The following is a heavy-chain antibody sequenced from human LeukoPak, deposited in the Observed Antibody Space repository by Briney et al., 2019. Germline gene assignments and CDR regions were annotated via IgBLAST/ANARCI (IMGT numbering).Heavy chain of an antibody. D-gene: IGHD5-18*01. CDR2: ISSSSSYI. V-gene: IGHV3-21*01. CDR1: GFTFSNYS. Sequence: PGGSLRLSCAASGFTFSNYSMNWVRQAPGKGLEWVSSISSSSSYIYYADSVKGRFTISRDNAKKSLYLQMNSLRAEDTAVYYCARHLSGITGYTYGRGIDYWGQGTLLTVSS. J-gene: IGHJ4*02. CDR3: ARHLSGITGYTYGRGIDY.